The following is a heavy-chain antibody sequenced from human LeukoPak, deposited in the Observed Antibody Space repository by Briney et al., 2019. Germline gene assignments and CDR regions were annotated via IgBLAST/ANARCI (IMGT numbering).Heavy chain of an antibody. CDR1: GFTFSSYS. Sequence: GGSLRLSCAASGFTFSSYSMNWVRQAPGKGLEWVSSISSSSSYIYYADSVKGRFTISRDNAKNSLYLQMNSLRAEDTAVYYCARVVGTLPDHYYYYYYMDVWGKGTTVTVSS. V-gene: IGHV3-21*01. CDR2: ISSSSSYI. CDR3: ARVVGTLPDHYYYYYYMDV. D-gene: IGHD6-13*01. J-gene: IGHJ6*03.